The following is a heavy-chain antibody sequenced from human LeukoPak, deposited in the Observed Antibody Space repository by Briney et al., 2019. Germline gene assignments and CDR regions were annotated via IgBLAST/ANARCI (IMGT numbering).Heavy chain of an antibody. Sequence: GASVKVSCKASGYTFTGYYMHWVRQAPGQGLEWMGWINPNSGGTNYAQKFQGRITMTRDTSISTAYMKLSRLRSDDTAVYYCARDMEPSSSSWQRGGWYMDVWGKGTTVTISS. J-gene: IGHJ6*03. CDR2: INPNSGGT. V-gene: IGHV1-2*02. D-gene: IGHD6-13*01. CDR1: GYTFTGYY. CDR3: ARDMEPSSSSWQRGGWYMDV.